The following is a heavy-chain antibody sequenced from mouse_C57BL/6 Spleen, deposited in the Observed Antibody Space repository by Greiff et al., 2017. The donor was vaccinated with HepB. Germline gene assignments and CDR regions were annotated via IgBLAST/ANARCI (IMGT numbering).Heavy chain of an antibody. J-gene: IGHJ3*01. CDR3: ARNWDDGFAY. CDR1: GYTFTSYW. D-gene: IGHD4-1*01. CDR2: IYPGSGST. V-gene: IGHV1-55*01. Sequence: VQLQQSGAELVKPGASVKMSCKASGYTFTSYWITWVKQRPGQGLEWIGDIYPGSGSTNYNEKFKSKATLTVATSSSTAYMQLSSLTSEDSAVYYCARNWDDGFAYWGQGTLVTVSA.